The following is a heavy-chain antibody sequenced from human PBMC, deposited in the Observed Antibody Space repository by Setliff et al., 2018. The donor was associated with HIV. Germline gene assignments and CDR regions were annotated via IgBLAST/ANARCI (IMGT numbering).Heavy chain of an antibody. CDR1: GGSIGVDC. J-gene: IGHJ4*02. D-gene: IGHD5-12*01. CDR3: ARLPRGPWRWDY. CDR2: IYSNGIT. Sequence: SETLSLTCTVSGGSIGVDCWSWIRQPPGKGLEWIGYIYSNGITRYNPSLKSRVTITLDTSKIEFSLTLKSVTAADTAIYYCARLPRGPWRWDYWGQGMLVTVSS. V-gene: IGHV4-4*09.